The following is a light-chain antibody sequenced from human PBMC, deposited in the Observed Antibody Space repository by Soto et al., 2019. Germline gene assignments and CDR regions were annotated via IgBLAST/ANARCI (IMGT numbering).Light chain of an antibody. CDR2: EVA. Sequence: QSVLTQPATVSGSPGQSITISCAGTSSDIGSHNLVSWYQHHPDKAPKLLIYEVADRPSGVSDRFSGSKSGNTASLTISGPRAEDEAAYYCSSYTSITSYVLGTGTKV. CDR3: SSYTSITSYV. J-gene: IGLJ1*01. V-gene: IGLV2-14*02. CDR1: SSDIGSHNL.